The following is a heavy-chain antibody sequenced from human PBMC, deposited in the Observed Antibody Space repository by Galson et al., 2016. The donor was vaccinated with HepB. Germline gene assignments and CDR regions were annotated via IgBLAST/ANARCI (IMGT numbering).Heavy chain of an antibody. CDR3: ASWWQTPASYFDY. D-gene: IGHD2-8*02. CDR1: GFTFSSDW. J-gene: IGHJ4*02. CDR2: IKQDGSEK. V-gene: IGHV3-7*01. Sequence: SLRLSCAASGFTFSSDWMSWVRQAPGKGLEWVANIKQDGSEKYYVDSVKGRFTSSRDNAKHSLYLQMNSLRAEDTAVYYCASWWQTPASYFDYWGQGTLVTVSS.